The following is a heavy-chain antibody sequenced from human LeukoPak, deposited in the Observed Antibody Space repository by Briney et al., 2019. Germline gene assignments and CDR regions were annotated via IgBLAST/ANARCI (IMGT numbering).Heavy chain of an antibody. CDR1: GYTFTGYN. CDR3: ARVRDYGGIGEDY. Sequence: ASVKVSCKTSGYTFTGYNLHWVRQAPGQGLEWMGWINPNSGDTNYAQKFQGRVTMTRDTSISTAYMELRSLRSDDTAVYYCARVRDYGGIGEDYWGQGTLVTVSS. CDR2: INPNSGDT. V-gene: IGHV1-2*02. D-gene: IGHD3-16*01. J-gene: IGHJ4*02.